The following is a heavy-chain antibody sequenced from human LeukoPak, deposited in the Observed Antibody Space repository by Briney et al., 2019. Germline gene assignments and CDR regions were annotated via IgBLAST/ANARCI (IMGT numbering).Heavy chain of an antibody. CDR3: AKDIVQYYDSSGYFDY. D-gene: IGHD3-22*01. J-gene: IGHJ4*02. CDR2: ISWNSGSI. V-gene: IGHV3-9*01. CDR1: GFTFDDYA. Sequence: PGRSLRLSCAASGFTFDDYAMHWVRQAPGKGLEWVSGISWNSGSIGYADSVKGRFTISRDNAKNSLYLQMNSLRAEDTALYYCAKDIVQYYDSSGYFDYWGQGTLVTVS.